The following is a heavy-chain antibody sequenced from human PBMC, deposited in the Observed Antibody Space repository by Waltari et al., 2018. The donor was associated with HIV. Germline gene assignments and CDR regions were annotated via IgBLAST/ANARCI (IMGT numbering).Heavy chain of an antibody. CDR1: GASISSSY. D-gene: IGHD2-2*01. CDR3: ARFPGVPAANINWLDP. V-gene: IGHV4-59*01. Sequence: QVQLQESGPGLVKPSETLSLTCTVSGASISSSYWSWIRQPPGKGLEWIGYISYSGRTNYNPSLKSRLTISLDTSKNQFSLKLSSVTAADTAVYYCARFPGVPAANINWLDPWGQGTLVTVSS. CDR2: ISYSGRT. J-gene: IGHJ5*02.